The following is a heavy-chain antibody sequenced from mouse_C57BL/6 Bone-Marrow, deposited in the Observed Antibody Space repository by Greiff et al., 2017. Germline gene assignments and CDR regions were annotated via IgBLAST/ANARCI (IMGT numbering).Heavy chain of an antibody. CDR1: GYTFTSYW. CDR2: INPSNGGT. Sequence: VQLQQPGPELVQPGASVKLSCKASGYTFTSYWMHWVQQTPGQGLEWIGNINPSNGGTNYNENLKSTATLTVDKSTSTAYMQLSSLTSEDAAVEYCARDTYYSNPNFDYWGQGTTLTVSS. V-gene: IGHV1-53*01. J-gene: IGHJ2*01. CDR3: ARDTYYSNPNFDY. D-gene: IGHD2-5*01.